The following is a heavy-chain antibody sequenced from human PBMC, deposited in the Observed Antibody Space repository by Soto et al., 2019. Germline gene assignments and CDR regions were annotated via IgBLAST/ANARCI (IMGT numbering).Heavy chain of an antibody. CDR2: IWYDGSNK. D-gene: IGHD6-13*01. J-gene: IGHJ6*02. V-gene: IGHV3-33*01. CDR3: ARATEAGTGTHYYYYYGMDV. Sequence: QVQLVESGGGVVQPGRSLRLSCAASGFTFSSYGMHWVRQAPGKGLEWVAVIWYDGSNKYYADSVKGRFTISRDNSKNTLYLQMNSLRAEDTAVYYCARATEAGTGTHYYYYYGMDVWGQGTTVTVS. CDR1: GFTFSSYG.